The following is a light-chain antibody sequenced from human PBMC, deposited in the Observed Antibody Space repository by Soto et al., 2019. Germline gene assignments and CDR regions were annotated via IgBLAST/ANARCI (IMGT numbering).Light chain of an antibody. J-gene: IGKJ4*01. Sequence: DLQLTQSPSFVSASVGDRITITCRTRQDITNHLAWYQQKPGKAPNLLIYAAFTLHRGVPSRFSGSGSWADFTLTSSSLQPEGLATYYCQKLNSYPLTFGGGTKVAI. CDR3: QKLNSYPLT. CDR2: AAF. V-gene: IGKV1-9*01. CDR1: QDITNH.